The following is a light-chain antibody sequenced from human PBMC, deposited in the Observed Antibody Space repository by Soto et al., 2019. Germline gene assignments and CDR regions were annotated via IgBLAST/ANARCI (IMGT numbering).Light chain of an antibody. CDR3: QHYNSYSEA. CDR2: KAS. J-gene: IGKJ1*01. CDR1: QTISSW. V-gene: IGKV1-5*03. Sequence: IQMTQSPSTLSVSVVGIVTITFPASQTISSWLAWYQQKPGKAPKLLIYKASTLKSGVPSRFSGSGSGTEFTLTISSLQPDDFATYYCQHYNSYSEAFGQGTKVDIK.